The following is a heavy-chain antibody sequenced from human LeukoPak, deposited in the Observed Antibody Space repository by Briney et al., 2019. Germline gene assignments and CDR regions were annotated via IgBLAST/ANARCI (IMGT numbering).Heavy chain of an antibody. Sequence: GGSLRLSCAASGFTFSSYGMHWVRQAPGKGLEWLAFIQSDGNNKYYADSVKGRFTISRDNAKNSLYLQMDSLRVEDTAVYYCARDPYSGNYGPYYYYYMDVWGKGTTVTISS. CDR1: GFTFSSYG. V-gene: IGHV3-30*12. J-gene: IGHJ6*03. D-gene: IGHD1-26*01. CDR3: ARDPYSGNYGPYYYYYMDV. CDR2: IQSDGNNK.